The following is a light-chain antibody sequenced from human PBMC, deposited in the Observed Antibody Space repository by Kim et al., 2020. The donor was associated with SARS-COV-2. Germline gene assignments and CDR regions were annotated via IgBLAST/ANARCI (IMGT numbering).Light chain of an antibody. Sequence: VSAGERVIISCRASQGISTCFAWYQQQQRKVPKLLICAASTFQAGVPSRISGSGSGTDFILTIISRQPQEVATLYCHQYNSASLTFGGGTKVDIK. J-gene: IGKJ4*01. CDR2: AAS. CDR3: HQYNSASLT. V-gene: IGKV1-27*01. CDR1: QGISTC.